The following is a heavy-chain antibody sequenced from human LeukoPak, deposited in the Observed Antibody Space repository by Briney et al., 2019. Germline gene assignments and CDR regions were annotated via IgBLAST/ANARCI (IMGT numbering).Heavy chain of an antibody. CDR1: GFTFSSYA. CDR2: ISYDGSNK. CDR3: ARAPGGSHFY. J-gene: IGHJ4*02. D-gene: IGHD1-26*01. V-gene: IGHV3-30*14. Sequence: PGGSLRLSCAASGFTFSSYAMHWVRQAPGKGLEWVAVISYDGSNKYYADSVKGRFTISRDNSKNTLYLQMNSLRAEDTAVYYCARAPGGSHFYWGQGTLVTVSS.